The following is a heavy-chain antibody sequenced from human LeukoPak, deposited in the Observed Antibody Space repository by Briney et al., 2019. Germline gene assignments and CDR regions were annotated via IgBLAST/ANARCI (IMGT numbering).Heavy chain of an antibody. J-gene: IGHJ4*02. V-gene: IGHV3-9*01. D-gene: IGHD1-26*01. CDR3: AREVGAALTSYFDW. CDR1: GFTFDDYA. Sequence: GRSLRLSCAASGFTFDDYAMHWVRHAPGKGLEWVSGISWNSGSIGYADSVRGRFTISRDNAKNSLYLQMNSLRAEDTALYYCAREVGAALTSYFDWWGQGTLVTVSS. CDR2: ISWNSGSI.